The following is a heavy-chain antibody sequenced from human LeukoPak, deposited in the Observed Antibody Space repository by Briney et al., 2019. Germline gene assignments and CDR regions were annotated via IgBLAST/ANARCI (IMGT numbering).Heavy chain of an antibody. D-gene: IGHD6-19*01. CDR1: GYTFTSYG. Sequence: ASVKVSCKASGYTFTSYGISWVRQAPGQGLEWMGWISAYNGNTNYAQKLQGRVTMTTDTSTSTAYMELRSLRSDDTAVYHCASVRGYSSGWYSGGYYYGMDVWGKGTTVTVSS. V-gene: IGHV1-18*04. J-gene: IGHJ6*04. CDR3: ASVRGYSSGWYSGGYYYGMDV. CDR2: ISAYNGNT.